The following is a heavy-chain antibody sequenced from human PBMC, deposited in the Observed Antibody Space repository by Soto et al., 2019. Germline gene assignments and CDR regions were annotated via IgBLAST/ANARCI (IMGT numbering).Heavy chain of an antibody. Sequence: PGEPLKISCKASGYTFSNYLIGWVRQMRGEGLEWMGMIYPGDSDSEYSPPFQGNVSFSADKSISTAYLQWSDLKASDSAMYYCARLTTSSSTRSAYSMDVFREGT. CDR1: GYTFSNYL. V-gene: IGHV5-51*01. CDR2: IYPGDSDS. J-gene: IGHJ6*02. CDR3: ARLTTSSSTRSAYSMDV. D-gene: IGHD6-6*01.